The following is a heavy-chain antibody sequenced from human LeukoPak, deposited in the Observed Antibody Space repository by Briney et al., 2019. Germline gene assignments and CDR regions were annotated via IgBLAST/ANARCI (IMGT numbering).Heavy chain of an antibody. CDR2: IKQDGSEK. V-gene: IGHV3-7*01. CDR1: GFTFSSYW. D-gene: IGHD3-10*01. Sequence: GGSLRLSCAASGFTFSSYWMSWVRQAPGKGLEWVANIKQDGSEKYYVDSVKGRFTISRDNAKNSLYLQMNSLRAEDTAVHYCARDGRRYYGSGSYFLDWIDPWGQGTLVIVSS. CDR3: ARDGRRYYGSGSYFLDWIDP. J-gene: IGHJ5*02.